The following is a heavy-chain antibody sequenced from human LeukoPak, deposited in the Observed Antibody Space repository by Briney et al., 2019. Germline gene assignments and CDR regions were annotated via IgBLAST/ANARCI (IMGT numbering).Heavy chain of an antibody. CDR1: GGSISSYY. CDR3: ARAGYSSSWYKPNTEYNWFDP. D-gene: IGHD6-13*01. V-gene: IGHV4-4*07. J-gene: IGHJ5*02. CDR2: IYTTGST. Sequence: PSETLSLTCSVSGGSISSYYWSWIRQPAGKGLEWIGRIYTTGSTNYNPSLKSRVTMSVDTSKNQFSPKLSSVTAADTAVYYCARAGYSSSWYKPNTEYNWFDPWGQGTLVTVSS.